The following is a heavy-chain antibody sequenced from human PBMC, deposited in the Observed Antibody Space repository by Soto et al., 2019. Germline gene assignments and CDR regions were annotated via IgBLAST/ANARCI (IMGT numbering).Heavy chain of an antibody. CDR2: INAGNGNT. J-gene: IGHJ3*02. V-gene: IGHV1-3*01. CDR1: GYTFTSYG. D-gene: IGHD3-9*01. CDR3: ARVGYDILTDAFDI. Sequence: ASVKVSCKASGYTFTSYGISWVRQAPGQGLEWMGWINAGNGNTKYSQKFQGRVTITRDTSASTAYMELSSLRSEDTAVYYCARVGYDILTDAFDIWGQGTMVTVS.